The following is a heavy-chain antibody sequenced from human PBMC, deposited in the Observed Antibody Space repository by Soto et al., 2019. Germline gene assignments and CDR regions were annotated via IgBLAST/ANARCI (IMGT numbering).Heavy chain of an antibody. CDR2: INHSGST. Sequence: LETLSLTCAVYGGSFSGYYWSWIRQPPGKGLEWIGEINHSGSTNYNPSLKSRVTISVDTSKNQFSLKLSSVTAADTAVYYCARGDYDFWSGYVSAYYYYYMDVWGKGTTVTVSS. J-gene: IGHJ6*03. CDR1: GGSFSGYY. V-gene: IGHV4-34*01. CDR3: ARGDYDFWSGYVSAYYYYYMDV. D-gene: IGHD3-3*01.